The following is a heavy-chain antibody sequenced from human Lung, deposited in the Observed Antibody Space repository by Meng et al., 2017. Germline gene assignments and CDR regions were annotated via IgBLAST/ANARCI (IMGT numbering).Heavy chain of an antibody. CDR3: ARGQTKMAHDFDY. J-gene: IGHJ4*02. D-gene: IGHD5-24*01. Sequence: QLQEWGPGLLKPSDTLSLTCVVSGWSISDTYWSWISQPPRKGLQWIGELNHSGSTNYNPSLESRATTSVDTSPNNLFLKLSSVTAADSAVYYCARGQTKMAHDFDYWGQGTLVTVSS. CDR1: GWSISDTY. CDR2: LNHSGST. V-gene: IGHV4-34*01.